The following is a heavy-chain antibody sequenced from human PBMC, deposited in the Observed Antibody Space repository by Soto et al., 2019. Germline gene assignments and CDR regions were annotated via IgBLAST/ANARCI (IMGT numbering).Heavy chain of an antibody. V-gene: IGHV5-51*01. D-gene: IGHD6-19*01. J-gene: IGHJ6*02. CDR2: MFPGYSDT. CDR3: ARVPDSSLGTMDV. CDR1: GYSFTTYW. Sequence: EVQMEQSGAELKKPGESLKISCKGSGYSFTTYWIDWVRQLPGQGLEWMGVMFPGYSDTRYSPSFQGQVTMSADPPTNTAYLEWSSLEAADSAMYYCARVPDSSLGTMDVWGQGTTVTVSS.